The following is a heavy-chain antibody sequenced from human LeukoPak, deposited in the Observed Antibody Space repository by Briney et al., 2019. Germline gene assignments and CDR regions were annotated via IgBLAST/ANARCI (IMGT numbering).Heavy chain of an antibody. Sequence: ASVKVSCKASGYTFTSYYMHWVRQAPGQGLEWMGLINPSGGSTSYAQKFQGRVTMTRDMSTSTVYMELSSLRSEDTAVYYCARDVLRYNWNGPFDYWGQGTLVTVSS. CDR3: ARDVLRYNWNGPFDY. CDR2: INPSGGST. J-gene: IGHJ4*02. V-gene: IGHV1-46*01. D-gene: IGHD1-20*01. CDR1: GYTFTSYY.